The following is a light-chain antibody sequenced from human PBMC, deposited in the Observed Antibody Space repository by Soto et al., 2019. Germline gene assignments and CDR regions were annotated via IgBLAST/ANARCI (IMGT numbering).Light chain of an antibody. Sequence: QMTQSQYSLSASVGDRVTITCRASQTISGYLNWYQQKPGKAPELLIYAASYLGNGVPSRFSGSGSGTYFTLTISSLHPEDLAIYSCQQSYTTPLTFGGGTKVDIK. CDR1: QTISGY. CDR3: QQSYTTPLT. V-gene: IGKV1-39*01. CDR2: AAS. J-gene: IGKJ4*02.